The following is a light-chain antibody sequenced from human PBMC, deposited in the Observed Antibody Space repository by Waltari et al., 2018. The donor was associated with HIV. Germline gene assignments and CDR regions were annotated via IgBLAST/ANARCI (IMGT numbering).Light chain of an antibody. CDR1: SSDVGKYNY. V-gene: IGLV2-14*01. Sequence: QSALTQPASVSGSPGQSITISCTGTSSDVGKYNYVSWYQQYPGNAPKLMISDVTMRPSGSFGRFAGSKSANTAYLTISEVQAEDEADYNCSSYTTSSTWVFGGGTKLTVL. J-gene: IGLJ3*02. CDR3: SSYTTSSTWV. CDR2: DVT.